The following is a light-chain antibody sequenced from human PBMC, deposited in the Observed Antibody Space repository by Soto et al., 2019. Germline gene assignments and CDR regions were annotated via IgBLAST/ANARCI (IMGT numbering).Light chain of an antibody. J-gene: IGKJ1*01. CDR1: QSVSSY. CDR2: DTS. V-gene: IGKV3-11*01. Sequence: EIVLTQSPATLSLSPGERATLSCRASQSVSSYLAWYQQKPGQAPRLLIYDTSNRATGIPARFSGSGSGTDFTLTISSLEPEDFAVYYCKQHKTFGQGTNGEIK. CDR3: KQHKT.